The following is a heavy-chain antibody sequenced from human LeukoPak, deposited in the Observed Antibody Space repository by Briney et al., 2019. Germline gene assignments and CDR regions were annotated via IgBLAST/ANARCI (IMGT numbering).Heavy chain of an antibody. CDR1: GYTFTDYT. D-gene: IGHD3-22*01. CDR3: ANPRYDSSGYYYVD. CDR2: INGGSGNT. V-gene: IGHV1-3*01. J-gene: IGHJ4*02. Sequence: ASVKVSCKASGYTFTDYTMHWLRQAPGQRLDWMGWINGGSGNTKYSPELQGRVTITRDTSASTAYMELSSLRSEDTAVYYCANPRYDSSGYYYVDWGQGTLVTVSS.